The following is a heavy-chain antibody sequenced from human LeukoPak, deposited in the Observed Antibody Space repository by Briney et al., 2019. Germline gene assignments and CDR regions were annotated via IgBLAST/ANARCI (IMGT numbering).Heavy chain of an antibody. Sequence: SGTLSLTCAVSGGSISSSNWWSWVRQPPGKGLEWIGEINHSGSTNYNPSLKSRVTVSVDTSKNQFSLKLSSVTAADTAVYYCARRPYYYYYYMDVWGKGTTVTISS. V-gene: IGHV4-4*02. CDR1: GGSISSSNW. CDR2: INHSGST. J-gene: IGHJ6*03. CDR3: ARRPYYYYYYMDV.